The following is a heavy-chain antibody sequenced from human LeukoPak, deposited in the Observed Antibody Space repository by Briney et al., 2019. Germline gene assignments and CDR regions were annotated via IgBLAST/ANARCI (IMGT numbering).Heavy chain of an antibody. Sequence: ASVKVSCRASGYTFTSYGISWVRQAPGQGLEWMGWISAYNGNTNYAQKLRGRVTMTTDTSTSTAYMELRSLRSDDTAVYYCARMTYYDILTGYPHPDYWGQGTLVTVSS. CDR3: ARMTYYDILTGYPHPDY. V-gene: IGHV1-18*01. CDR2: ISAYNGNT. D-gene: IGHD3-9*01. J-gene: IGHJ4*02. CDR1: GYTFTSYG.